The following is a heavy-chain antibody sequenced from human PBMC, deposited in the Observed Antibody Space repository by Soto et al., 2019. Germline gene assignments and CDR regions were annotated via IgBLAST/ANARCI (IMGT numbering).Heavy chain of an antibody. D-gene: IGHD2-2*01. CDR3: ARRSPYCSSTSCYRGYYYGMDV. V-gene: IGHV5-10-1*01. J-gene: IGHJ6*02. Sequence: GESLKISCKGSGYSFTSCWISWVRQMPGKGLEWMGRIDPSDSYTNYSPSFQGHVTISADKSISTAYLQWSSLKASDTAMYYCARRSPYCSSTSCYRGYYYGMDVWGQGTTVTVSS. CDR2: IDPSDSYT. CDR1: GYSFTSCW.